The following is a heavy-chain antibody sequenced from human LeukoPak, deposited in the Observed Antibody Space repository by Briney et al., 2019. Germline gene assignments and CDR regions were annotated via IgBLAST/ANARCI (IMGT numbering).Heavy chain of an antibody. Sequence: GGSLRLSCAASGFTFSSYGMHWVRQAPGQGLEWLANIVQDGGDKYYVDSVKGRFSISRDNAKNLVYLQMNSLRPEDTAVYYCARHSRFNYDYWGQGALVTVSS. CDR3: ARHSRFNYDY. J-gene: IGHJ4*02. CDR1: GFTFSSYG. CDR2: IVQDGGDK. D-gene: IGHD3-22*01. V-gene: IGHV3-7*03.